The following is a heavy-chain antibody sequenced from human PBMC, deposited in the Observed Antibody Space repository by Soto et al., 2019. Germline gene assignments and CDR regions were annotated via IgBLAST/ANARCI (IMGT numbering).Heavy chain of an antibody. J-gene: IGHJ4*02. V-gene: IGHV4-31*03. Sequence: SETLSLICTVSDDSSSNYKWSWIRQHPGKGLEWIGYIYYSGSTYYNPSRKSRVTISVDTSKNQFSLKLSSVTAADTAVYYCASLSQGRGGYSYGVFDYWGQGTLVTVSS. CDR1: DDSSSNYK. D-gene: IGHD5-18*01. CDR2: IYYSGST. CDR3: ASLSQGRGGYSYGVFDY.